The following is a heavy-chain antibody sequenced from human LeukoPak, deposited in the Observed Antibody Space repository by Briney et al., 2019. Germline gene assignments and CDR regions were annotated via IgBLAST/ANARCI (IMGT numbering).Heavy chain of an antibody. Sequence: SQTLPLTCTVSGGSISSGSYYWSWIRQPAGKGLEWIGRIYTSGSTNYNPSLKSRLTISVDLPKNQFSLDLRSVTAADTAVYYCARDAAAGYSLACWGQGTLVTVSS. CDR1: GGSISSGSYY. D-gene: IGHD6-13*01. CDR3: ARDAAAGYSLAC. CDR2: IYTSGST. J-gene: IGHJ4*02. V-gene: IGHV4-61*02.